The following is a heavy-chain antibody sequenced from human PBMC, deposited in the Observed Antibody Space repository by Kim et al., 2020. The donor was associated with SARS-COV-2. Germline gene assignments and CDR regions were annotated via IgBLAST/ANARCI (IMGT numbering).Heavy chain of an antibody. D-gene: IGHD3-3*01. CDR3: ARERSDFEY. J-gene: IGHJ4*02. CDR2: T. V-gene: IGHV3-74*01. Sequence: TIVAASGEGRVTISRKNAKNTLYLQMNSLRVEDTAVYYCARERSDFEYWGQGTLVTVSS.